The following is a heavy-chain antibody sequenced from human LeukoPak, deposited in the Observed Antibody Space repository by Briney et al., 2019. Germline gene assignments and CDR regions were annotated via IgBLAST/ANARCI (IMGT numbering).Heavy chain of an antibody. CDR3: ASRVDGGGDSYYYGMDV. J-gene: IGHJ6*02. V-gene: IGHV1-69*13. D-gene: IGHD2-21*01. CDR1: GGTFSSYA. Sequence: ASVKVSCKASGGTFSSYAISWVRQAPGQGLERMGGIIPIFGTASYAQKFQGRVTITADESTSTAYMELSSLRSEDTAVYYCASRVDGGGDSYYYGMDVWGQGTTVTVSS. CDR2: IIPIFGTA.